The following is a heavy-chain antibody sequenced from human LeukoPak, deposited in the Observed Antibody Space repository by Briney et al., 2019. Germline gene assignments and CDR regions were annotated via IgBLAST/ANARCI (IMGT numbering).Heavy chain of an antibody. CDR3: VTGNY. V-gene: IGHV3-7*01. D-gene: IGHD1-14*01. CDR1: GFTLSSYR. CDR2: INQDGSKK. J-gene: IGHJ4*02. Sequence: PGGSLRLSCAASGFTLSSYRMTWVRQAPGKGLEWVANINQDGSKKNYVDSVRGRFTISRDNAKNSLYLQMNSLRAEDTAVYYCVTGNYWGQGTLVTVSS.